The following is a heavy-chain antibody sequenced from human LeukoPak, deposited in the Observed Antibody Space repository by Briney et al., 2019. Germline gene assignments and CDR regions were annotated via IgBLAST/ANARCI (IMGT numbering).Heavy chain of an antibody. CDR2: ISSNGGST. D-gene: IGHD6-19*01. V-gene: IGHV3-64D*06. CDR1: GFTFSSCA. CDR3: VKGQAGNFDY. Sequence: PGGSLRLSCSASGFTFSSCAMHWVRQAPGKGLEYVSAISSNGGSTYYADSVKGRFTISRDNSRNTLYLQMSSLRAEDTAVYYCVKGQAGNFDYWGQGTLVTVSS. J-gene: IGHJ4*02.